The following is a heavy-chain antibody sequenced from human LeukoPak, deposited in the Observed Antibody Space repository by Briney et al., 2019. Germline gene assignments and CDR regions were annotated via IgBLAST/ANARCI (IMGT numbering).Heavy chain of an antibody. Sequence: ASVKVSCKASGYTVTSYYIHWVRQAPGQGLEWMGIINPSGGSTSYAQKFQGRVTMTSDTSTSTVYMELSSLRCEDTAVYCCARDSGWWMFDYWGQGTLVTVSS. V-gene: IGHV1-46*01. D-gene: IGHD6-19*01. J-gene: IGHJ4*02. CDR2: INPSGGST. CDR1: GYTVTSYY. CDR3: ARDSGWWMFDY.